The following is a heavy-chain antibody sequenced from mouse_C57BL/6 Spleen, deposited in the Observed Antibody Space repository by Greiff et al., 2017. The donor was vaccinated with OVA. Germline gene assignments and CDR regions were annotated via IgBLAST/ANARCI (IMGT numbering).Heavy chain of an antibody. D-gene: IGHD3-2*02. CDR3: AGGGGQLSLWFAY. CDR1: GYSFTGYY. Sequence: EVKLMESGPELVKPGASVKISCKASGYSFTGYYMNWVKQSPEKSLEWIGEINPSTGGTTYNQKFKAKATLTVDKSSSTAYMQLKSLTSEDSAVYYWAGGGGQLSLWFAYWGQGTLVTVSA. CDR2: INPSTGGT. J-gene: IGHJ3*01. V-gene: IGHV1-42*01.